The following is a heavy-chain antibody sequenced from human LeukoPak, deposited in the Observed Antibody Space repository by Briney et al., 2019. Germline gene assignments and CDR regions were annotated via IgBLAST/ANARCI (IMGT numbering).Heavy chain of an antibody. CDR3: AREGADGSGTYDAFDI. CDR1: GYTFTSYG. J-gene: IGHJ3*02. CDR2: ISAYNGNT. D-gene: IGHD2-15*01. Sequence: ASVKVSCKASGYTFTSYGISWVRQAPGQGLEWMGWISAYNGNTNYAQKLQGRVTMTTDTSTSTAYMELRSLRSDDTAVYYCAREGADGSGTYDAFDIWAQGKMVTVFS. V-gene: IGHV1-18*01.